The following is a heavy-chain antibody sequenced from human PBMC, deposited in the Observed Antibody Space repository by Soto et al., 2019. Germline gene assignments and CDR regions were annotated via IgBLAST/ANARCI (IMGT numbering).Heavy chain of an antibody. CDR1: GGSISSGDYY. Sequence: SETLSLTCAVSGGSISSGDYYWSWIRQPPGKGLEWIGYIYYSGSTYYNPSLRSRLTISVDTSKNQFSLKLSSVTAADTAVYCCARLGPTTVPTSYFTGNYNGMDVWGQGTTVTVSS. CDR3: ARLGPTTVPTSYFTGNYNGMDV. CDR2: IYYSGST. V-gene: IGHV4-30-4*01. D-gene: IGHD4-17*01. J-gene: IGHJ6*02.